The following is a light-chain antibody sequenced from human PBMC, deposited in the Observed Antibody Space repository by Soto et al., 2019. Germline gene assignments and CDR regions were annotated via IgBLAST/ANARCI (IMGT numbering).Light chain of an antibody. Sequence: QSVLTQPPSVSGAPGQRVTISCTGSSSNIGAGYNVHWYQQVPGTAPKLLIYGDSNRPSGVPDRFSGAKSVTSASLAITGLQAEDEADYYCQSYDSSLGGWLFGGGTKLTVL. CDR2: GDS. J-gene: IGLJ3*02. CDR1: SSNIGAGYN. V-gene: IGLV1-40*01. CDR3: QSYDSSLGGWL.